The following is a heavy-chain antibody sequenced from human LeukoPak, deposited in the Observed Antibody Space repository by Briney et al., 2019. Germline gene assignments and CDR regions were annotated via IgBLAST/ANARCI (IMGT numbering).Heavy chain of an antibody. D-gene: IGHD6-19*01. CDR3: ARQKGGVAGLKYYFDY. CDR2: ISYTGTT. CDR1: GGSISSSTYY. V-gene: IGHV4-39*01. J-gene: IGHJ4*02. Sequence: PSETLSLTCTVSGGSISSSTYYWGWIRQSPGKGLEWIGSISYTGTTYYKSSLRSRVTISVDTSKNQFSLNLSSATAADTAVYYCARQKGGVAGLKYYFDYWGQGTLVTVSS.